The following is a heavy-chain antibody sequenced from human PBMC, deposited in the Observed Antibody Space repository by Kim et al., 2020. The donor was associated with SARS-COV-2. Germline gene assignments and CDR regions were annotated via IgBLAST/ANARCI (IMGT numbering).Heavy chain of an antibody. D-gene: IGHD2-15*01. CDR1: GYTFTSYG. CDR2: ISAYNGNT. V-gene: IGHV1-18*01. CDR3: ARDSQDIVVVGYYGMDV. J-gene: IGHJ6*02. Sequence: ASVKVSCKASGYTFTSYGISWVRQAPGQGLEWMGWISAYNGNTNYAQKLQGRVTMTTDTSTSTAYMELRSLRSDDTAVYYCARDSQDIVVVGYYGMDVWGQGTTVTVSS.